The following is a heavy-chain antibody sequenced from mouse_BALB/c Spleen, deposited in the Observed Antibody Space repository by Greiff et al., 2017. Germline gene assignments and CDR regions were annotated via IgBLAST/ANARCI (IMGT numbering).Heavy chain of an antibody. D-gene: IGHD5-1*01. CDR3: ACTLSGPFAY. CDR1: GFNFKDTY. J-gene: IGHJ3*01. CDR2: IDPANGTT. Sequence: VQLKQSGAELVKPGASVKLSCTASGFNFKDTYMHWVKQRPEQGLEWIGRIDPANGTTKYDPKFQGKATITADTSSNTAYLQLSSLTSEDTAVYYCACTLSGPFAYWGQGTLVTVSA. V-gene: IGHV14-3*02.